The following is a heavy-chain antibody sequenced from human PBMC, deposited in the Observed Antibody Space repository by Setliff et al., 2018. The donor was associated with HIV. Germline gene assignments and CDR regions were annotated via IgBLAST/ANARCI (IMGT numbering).Heavy chain of an antibody. J-gene: IGHJ4*02. CDR1: GYSISSGYY. CDR3: ARAGSAAASPLDY. CDR2: IYHSGST. D-gene: IGHD6-6*01. Sequence: SETLSLTCAVSGYSISSGYYWGWIRQPPGKGLEWIGSIYHSGSTYYNPSLKSRVTISIDTSKNQFSLKLTSVTAADTAVYYCARAGSAAASPLDYWGQGTLVTVSS. V-gene: IGHV4-38-2*01.